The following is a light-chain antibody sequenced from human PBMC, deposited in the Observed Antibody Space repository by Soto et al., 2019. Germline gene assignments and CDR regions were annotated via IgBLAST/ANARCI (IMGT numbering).Light chain of an antibody. J-gene: IGKJ1*01. V-gene: IGKV3-20*01. CDR1: QSVDRF. CDR2: GAS. Sequence: IVLTQSPGTLSLPPGERATISCRASQSVDRFLAWSQQKPGQAPRLLIYGASSRATGIPARFSGSGSGTDFTLTISRLEPEDSAVYFCHHYVGCPWAFGQGTRVEI. CDR3: HHYVGCPWA.